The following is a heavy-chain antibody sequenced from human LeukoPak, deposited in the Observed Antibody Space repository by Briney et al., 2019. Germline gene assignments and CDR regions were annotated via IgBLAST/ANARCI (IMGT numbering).Heavy chain of an antibody. CDR1: GGSISSSSYY. D-gene: IGHD1-14*01. CDR2: IYHSGST. J-gene: IGHJ6*02. V-gene: IGHV4-39*07. Sequence: SETLSLTCTVSGGSISSSSYYWGWIRQPPGKGLEWIGSIYHSGSTYYNPSLKSRVTISVDRSKNQFSLKLSSVTAADTAVYYCARALHRGMDVWGQGTTVTVSS. CDR3: ARALHRGMDV.